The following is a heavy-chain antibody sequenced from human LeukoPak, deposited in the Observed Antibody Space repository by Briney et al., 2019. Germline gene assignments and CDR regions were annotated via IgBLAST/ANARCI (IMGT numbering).Heavy chain of an antibody. J-gene: IGHJ4*02. CDR3: ARLVGLAVVDY. D-gene: IGHD2-21*01. CDR1: EFTFSTYS. CDR2: ISGDSTYI. Sequence: GGSLRLSCAASEFTFSTYSMNWVRQASGKGLEWVSSISGDSTYIHYADSVKGRFTISRDNTKNSLFLQMNSLRAEDTAVYYCARLVGLAVVDYWGQGTLVTVSS. V-gene: IGHV3-21*01.